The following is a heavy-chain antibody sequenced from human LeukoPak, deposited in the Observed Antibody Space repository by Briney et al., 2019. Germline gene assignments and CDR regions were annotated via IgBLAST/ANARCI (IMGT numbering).Heavy chain of an antibody. Sequence: ASVKVSCKASGYTFTSYDINWVRQATGQGLEWMGWMNPNSGNTGYAQKFQGRVTMTRNTSISTAYMELSSLRSEDTAVYYCARGPRVVKYYYYYGMDVWGQGTPVTVSS. CDR1: GYTFTSYD. J-gene: IGHJ6*02. V-gene: IGHV1-8*01. D-gene: IGHD3-3*01. CDR2: MNPNSGNT. CDR3: ARGPRVVKYYYYYGMDV.